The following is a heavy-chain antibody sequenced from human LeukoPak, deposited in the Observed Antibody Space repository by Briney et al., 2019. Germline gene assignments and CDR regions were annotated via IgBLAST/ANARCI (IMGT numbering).Heavy chain of an antibody. CDR1: GFTDRTNY. D-gene: IGHD3-16*01. J-gene: IGHJ4*02. CDR3: ARDYGGSISD. Sequence: GWSVTLTCAASGFTDRTNYMTWVGQPGAKGLEWVSVIYSDGSTYYAVSMKGRFTISRDNSKNTLYLQMNSLRAEDTAVYYCARDYGGSISDWGRGTLVSVSS. CDR2: IYSDGST. V-gene: IGHV3-53*01.